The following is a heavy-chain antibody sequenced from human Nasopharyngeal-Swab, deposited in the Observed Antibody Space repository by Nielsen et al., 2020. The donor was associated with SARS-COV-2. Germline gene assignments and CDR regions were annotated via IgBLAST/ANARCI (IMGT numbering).Heavy chain of an antibody. D-gene: IGHD2-15*01. J-gene: IGHJ6*04. V-gene: IGHV3-23*01. CDR2: ISGSGGST. CDR3: ARGVRYCSGGSCYAPGDV. Sequence: VRQAPGKGLEWVSAISGSGGSTYYADSVKGRFTISRDNSKNTLYLQMNSLRAGDTAVYYCARGVRYCSGGSCYAPGDVWGKGTTVTVSS.